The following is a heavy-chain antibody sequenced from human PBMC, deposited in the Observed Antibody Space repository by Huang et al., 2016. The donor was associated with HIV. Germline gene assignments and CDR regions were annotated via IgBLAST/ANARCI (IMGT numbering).Heavy chain of an antibody. V-gene: IGHV3-48*01. CDR2: ISSGSGSI. J-gene: IGHJ6*03. CDR1: GFTFSSYS. Sequence: EVQLVESGGGLVQPGGSLRLSCAAFGFTFSSYSMNWVRQAPGKWLEWVSYISSGSGSIYYADSVEGRFTISRDNAKNSLYLQLSSLRAEDTAVFYCARNPSPILQDLYYMDVWGKGTTVTVSS. CDR3: ARNPSPILQDLYYMDV. D-gene: IGHD1-26*01.